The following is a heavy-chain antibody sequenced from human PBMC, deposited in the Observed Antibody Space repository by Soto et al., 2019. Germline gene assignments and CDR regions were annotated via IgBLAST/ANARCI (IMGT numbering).Heavy chain of an antibody. D-gene: IGHD6-13*01. J-gene: IGHJ6*03. V-gene: IGHV3-21*01. CDR1: GFTFSSYS. CDR2: ISSSSSYI. CDR3: ASRSSSWYLHYYYYYYMDV. Sequence: GGSLRLSCAASGFTFSSYSMNWVRQAPGKGLEWVSSISSSSSYIYYADSVKGRFTISRDNAKNSLYLQMNSLRAEDTAVYYCASRSSSWYLHYYYYYYMDVWGKGTTVTVSS.